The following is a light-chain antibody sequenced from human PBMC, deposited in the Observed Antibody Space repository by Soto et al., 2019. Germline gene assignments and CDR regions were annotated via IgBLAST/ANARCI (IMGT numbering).Light chain of an antibody. CDR2: GAS. CDR3: QQYSNWPLT. Sequence: EIVMTQSPATLSVSPGERVTLSCRASQSVSSNLAWYQQKPGRAPRLLIYGASTRATGIPARATGIPARFSGSGSGTEFTLTISSLQSEDFAVYYCQQYSNWPLTFGQGTRLEI. V-gene: IGKV3-15*01. J-gene: IGKJ5*01. CDR1: QSVSSN.